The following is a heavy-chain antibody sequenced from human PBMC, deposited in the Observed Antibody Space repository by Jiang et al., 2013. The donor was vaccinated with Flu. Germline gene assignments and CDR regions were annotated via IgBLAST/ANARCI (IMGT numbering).Heavy chain of an antibody. CDR2: IDWDDDK. D-gene: IGHD6-19*01. Sequence: KPTQTLTLTCTFSGFSLSTSGMCVSWIRQPPGKALEWLARIDWDDDKYYSTSLKTRLTISKDTSKNQVVLTMTNMDPVDTATYYCARTPVGYSSGWYYFDYWGQGTLVTVSS. J-gene: IGHJ4*02. CDR1: GFSLSTSGMC. CDR3: ARTPVGYSSGWYYFDY. V-gene: IGHV2-70*11.